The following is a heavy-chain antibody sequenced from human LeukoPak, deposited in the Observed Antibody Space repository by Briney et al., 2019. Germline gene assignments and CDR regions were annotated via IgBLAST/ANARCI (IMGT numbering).Heavy chain of an antibody. J-gene: IGHJ4*02. CDR3: HTKVRLDY. V-gene: IGHV3-66*01. CDR1: GFTVSNNY. CDR2: IYSGGSA. D-gene: IGHD4-11*01. Sequence: PGGSLSLSCAASGFTVSNNYMTWVRQAPGKGLEWVSVIYSGGSAYYADSVKGRFTISRDNSKNTLYLQMNSLRAEDTALYYCHTKVRLDYWGQGTLVTVSS.